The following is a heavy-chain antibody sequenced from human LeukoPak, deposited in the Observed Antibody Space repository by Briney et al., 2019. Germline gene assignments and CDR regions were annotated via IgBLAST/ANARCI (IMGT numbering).Heavy chain of an antibody. Sequence: ASVKVSCKASGYTFTGYYMHWVRQAPGQGLEWMGWINPNSGGTNYAQKFQGRVTMARDTSISTAYMELSRLRSDDTAVYYCAREGFVGYCSGGSCYGEYFQHWGQGTLVTVSS. D-gene: IGHD2-15*01. J-gene: IGHJ1*01. CDR1: GYTFTGYY. CDR2: INPNSGGT. CDR3: AREGFVGYCSGGSCYGEYFQH. V-gene: IGHV1-2*02.